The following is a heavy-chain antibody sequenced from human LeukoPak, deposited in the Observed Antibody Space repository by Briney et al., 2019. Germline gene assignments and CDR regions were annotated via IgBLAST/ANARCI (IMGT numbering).Heavy chain of an antibody. CDR1: GFTFSSAW. Sequence: GGSLRLSCAASGFTFSSAWLTRVRQPPGKGLEWVGHIKSRSDGGSTDYSAAVKGRFTVSRDDSRNMVHLQMNSLKTEDSAVYYCATEFYNNGYNFWGQGTPVTVSS. CDR2: IKSRSDGGST. J-gene: IGHJ4*02. CDR3: ATEFYNNGYNF. D-gene: IGHD5-24*01. V-gene: IGHV3-15*01.